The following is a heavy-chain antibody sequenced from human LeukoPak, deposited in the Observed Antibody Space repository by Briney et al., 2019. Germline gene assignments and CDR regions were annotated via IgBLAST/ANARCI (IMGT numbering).Heavy chain of an antibody. V-gene: IGHV1-2*02. J-gene: IGHJ5*02. CDR2: INPNSGGT. CDR3: ARLYYYDNSGYKYNWFDP. CDR1: GYTFTGYY. D-gene: IGHD3-22*01. Sequence: ASVKVSCKASGYTFTGYYMHWVRQAPGQGLEWKGWINPNSGGTDYAQNFQGRVTMTRDTSISTAYMELIRLRPDDTAVYYCARLYYYDNSGYKYNWFDPWGQGTLVTVSS.